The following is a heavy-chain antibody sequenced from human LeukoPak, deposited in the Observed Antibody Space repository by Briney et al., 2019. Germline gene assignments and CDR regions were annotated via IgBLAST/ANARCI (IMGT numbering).Heavy chain of an antibody. CDR3: ARSFDI. V-gene: IGHV3-48*02. CDR2: ISSTSTTM. J-gene: IGHJ3*02. CDR1: GFSFSDYA. Sequence: GGSLRLSCAASGFSFSDYAMNWVRKAPGKGLEWVSYISSTSTTMYYADSVKGRFTISRDDGKKSLYLQMSSLRDEDTAVYYCARSFDIWGQGTMVTVSS.